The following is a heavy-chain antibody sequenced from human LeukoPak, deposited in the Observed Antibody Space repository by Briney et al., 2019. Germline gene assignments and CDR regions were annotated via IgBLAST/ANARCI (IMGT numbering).Heavy chain of an antibody. CDR1: GFTFSSYG. CDR2: IWYDGSSK. V-gene: IGHV3-33*06. D-gene: IGHD1-26*01. Sequence: GGSLRLSCAASGFTFSSYGMHWVRQAPGKGLEWVAVIWYDGSSKYYADSVRGRFTISRDNSKNTLYLQMNSLRAEDTAVYYCAKSVGATTAGRHDYWGQGTLVTVSS. CDR3: AKSVGATTAGRHDY. J-gene: IGHJ4*02.